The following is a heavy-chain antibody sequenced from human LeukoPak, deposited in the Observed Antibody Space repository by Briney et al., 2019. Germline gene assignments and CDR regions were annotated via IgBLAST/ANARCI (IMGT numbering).Heavy chain of an antibody. V-gene: IGHV1-2*02. CDR3: AREGPNCSGGSCNDAFDI. Sequence: ASVTVSCKASGYTFTGYYMHWVRQAPGQGLEWMGWINPNSGGTNYAQKFQGRVTMTRDTSISTAYMELSRLRSDDTAVYYCAREGPNCSGGSCNDAFDIWGQGTMVTVSS. CDR2: INPNSGGT. CDR1: GYTFTGYY. D-gene: IGHD2-15*01. J-gene: IGHJ3*02.